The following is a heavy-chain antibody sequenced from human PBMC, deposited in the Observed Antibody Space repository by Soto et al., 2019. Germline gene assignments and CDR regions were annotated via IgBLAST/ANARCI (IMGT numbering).Heavy chain of an antibody. Sequence: SETLSLTCTVSGGSINSDYWSWIRQPPGKGLEWIGYIFYSGYTKHDPSLKSRVTISADTSKNQFSLTLSSVTAADTAVYYCARGVATNEFDSWGQGTLVTVSS. CDR3: ARGVATNEFDS. D-gene: IGHD5-12*01. CDR1: GGSINSDY. V-gene: IGHV4-59*01. J-gene: IGHJ4*02. CDR2: IFYSGYT.